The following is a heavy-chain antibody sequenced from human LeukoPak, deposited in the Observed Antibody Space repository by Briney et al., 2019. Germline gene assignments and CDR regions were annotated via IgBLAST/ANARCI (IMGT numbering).Heavy chain of an antibody. CDR1: GFTFNRYN. Sequence: PGGSLRLSCAASGFTFNRYNMNWVRRAPGKGLEWVSSISSSRSYIYYADSVQGRFTISRDNAKNSLYLQMNSLRADDTAVYYCAREDGSGSYGLGSYFDYWGQGTLVTVSS. V-gene: IGHV3-21*01. D-gene: IGHD1-26*01. CDR3: AREDGSGSYGLGSYFDY. J-gene: IGHJ4*02. CDR2: ISSSRSYI.